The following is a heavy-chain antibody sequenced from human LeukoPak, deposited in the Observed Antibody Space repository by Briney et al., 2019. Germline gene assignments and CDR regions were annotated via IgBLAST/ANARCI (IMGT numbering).Heavy chain of an antibody. CDR2: IYVTGT. J-gene: IGHJ6*03. D-gene: IGHD3-16*02. V-gene: IGHV4-59*08. CDR3: ARHIGGGIEDMDV. CDR1: GGSIGTYY. Sequence: SETLSLTCTVSGGSIGTYYWSWVRQSPGTGLEWIGYIYVTGTRYNPYLQSRVTISVDRSRNQFFLKMTSVTAADAAVYYCARHIGGGIEDMDVWGRGTKVTVSS.